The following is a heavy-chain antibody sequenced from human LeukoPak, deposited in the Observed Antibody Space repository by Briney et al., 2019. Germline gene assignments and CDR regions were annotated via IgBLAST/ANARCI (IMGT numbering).Heavy chain of an antibody. J-gene: IGHJ5*02. CDR3: ARALGSSAALIQGDGDWFDP. CDR2: IIPIFGTA. CDR1: GGTFSSYA. Sequence: SVKVSCKASGGTFSSYAISWVRQAPGQGLEWMGGIIPIFGTANYAQKFQGRVTITTDESTSTAYMELSSLRSEETAVYYCARALGSSAALIQGDGDWFDPWGQGTLVTVSS. V-gene: IGHV1-69*05. D-gene: IGHD2-2*01.